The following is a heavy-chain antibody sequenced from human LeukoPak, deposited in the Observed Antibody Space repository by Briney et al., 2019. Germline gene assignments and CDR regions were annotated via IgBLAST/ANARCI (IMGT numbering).Heavy chain of an antibody. CDR3: ARGGWELLRYFDY. J-gene: IGHJ4*02. CDR1: GFTVSSNY. CDR2: IYSGGST. D-gene: IGHD1-26*01. Sequence: PGGSLRLSCAASGFTVSSNYMSWVRQAPGKGLEWVSVIYSGGSTYYADSVKGRFTISRDNSKNTLYLQMNSLRAEDTAVYYCARGGWELLRYFDYWGQGTLVTVSS. V-gene: IGHV3-53*01.